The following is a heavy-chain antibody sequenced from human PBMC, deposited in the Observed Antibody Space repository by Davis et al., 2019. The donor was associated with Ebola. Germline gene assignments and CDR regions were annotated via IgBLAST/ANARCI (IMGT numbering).Heavy chain of an antibody. Sequence: PSETLSLTCTVSGASVSSGSYYWNWIRQPPGKGLEWIGYIYYSGSTSYNPSLKSRLTISLDTSKNQFSLKLSSVTAADTAVYYCGSLNTAAVDYWGQGALVTVSS. D-gene: IGHD2-2*01. V-gene: IGHV4-61*01. CDR1: GASVSSGSYY. J-gene: IGHJ4*02. CDR2: IYYSGST. CDR3: GSLNTAAVDY.